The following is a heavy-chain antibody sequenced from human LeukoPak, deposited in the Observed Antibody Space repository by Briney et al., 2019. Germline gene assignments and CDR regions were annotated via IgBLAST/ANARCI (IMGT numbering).Heavy chain of an antibody. CDR3: AGRIVVSPTAIETWFDC. Sequence: PSETLSLTCAVSGASVSSSSYFWGWIRQPPGEGPEWLRSVYYNGATYYDPSLKSRVTISLDTSKNQFTLTVTSVRVADKALYFCAGRIVVSPTAIETWFDCWGQGTLVTVSS. CDR1: GASVSSSSYF. J-gene: IGHJ4*02. CDR2: VYYNGAT. D-gene: IGHD2-2*01. V-gene: IGHV4-39*06.